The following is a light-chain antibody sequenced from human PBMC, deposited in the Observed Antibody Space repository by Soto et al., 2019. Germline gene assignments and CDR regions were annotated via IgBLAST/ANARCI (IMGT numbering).Light chain of an antibody. V-gene: IGLV2-14*01. J-gene: IGLJ3*02. CDR3: SSYTTISTLV. CDR1: SGDVGTYNY. Sequence: QSALTQPASVSGSPGQSITISCTGTSGDVGTYNYVSWYQQYPGKAPKLMIYGVRNRPSGVSNRFSGSKSGTTASLTISGLQAEDEADYYCSSYTTISTLVFGGGTKLTVL. CDR2: GVR.